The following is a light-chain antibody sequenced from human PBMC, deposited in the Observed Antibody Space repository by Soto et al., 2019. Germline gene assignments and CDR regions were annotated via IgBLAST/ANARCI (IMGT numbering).Light chain of an antibody. CDR1: QSISTY. CDR3: QQRSKWPPP. Sequence: EGVLTQSPATLSLSPGERATLSCRTSQSISTYLAWYQQKPGQAPRLLIYDASRRATGIPARFSGSGSGTDFTLTISSPEPEDFAVYYCQQRSKWPPPFGGGTKVEI. J-gene: IGKJ4*01. CDR2: DAS. V-gene: IGKV3-11*01.